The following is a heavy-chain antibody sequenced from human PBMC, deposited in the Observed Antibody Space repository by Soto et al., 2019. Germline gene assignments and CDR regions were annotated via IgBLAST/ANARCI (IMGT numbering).Heavy chain of an antibody. CDR3: VNFWDYDFWSGTADGY. CDR2: ISSNGGST. J-gene: IGHJ4*02. CDR1: GFTFSSYA. D-gene: IGHD3-3*01. Sequence: GGSLRLSCSASGFTFSSYAMHWVRQAPGKGLEYVSAISSNGGSTYYADSVKGRFTISRDNSKNTLYLQMSSLRAEDTAVYYCVNFWDYDFWSGTADGYWGQGTLVTVSS. V-gene: IGHV3-64D*08.